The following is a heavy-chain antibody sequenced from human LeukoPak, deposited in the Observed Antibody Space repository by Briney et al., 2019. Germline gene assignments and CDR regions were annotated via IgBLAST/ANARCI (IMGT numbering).Heavy chain of an antibody. CDR3: AKDLSSGGGYD. Sequence: AGGSLRLSCAASGFTFDDYAMHWVRQAPGKGLEWVSGINWNSGSIGYADSVKGRFTISRDNAKNSLYLQMNSLRAEDTAVYYCAKDLSSGGGYDWGQGTLVTVSS. V-gene: IGHV3-9*01. CDR2: INWNSGSI. D-gene: IGHD3-16*01. J-gene: IGHJ4*02. CDR1: GFTFDDYA.